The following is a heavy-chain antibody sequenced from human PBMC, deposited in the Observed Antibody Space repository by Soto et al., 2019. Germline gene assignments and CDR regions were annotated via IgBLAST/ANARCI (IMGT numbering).Heavy chain of an antibody. V-gene: IGHV4-59*08. J-gene: IGHJ3*02. CDR2: IYYSGST. D-gene: IGHD1-7*01. CDR3: ARMYGAGTLDAFDI. CDR1: GGSISSYY. Sequence: SETLSLTCTVSGGSISSYYWSWIRQPPGKGLEWIGYIYYSGSTNYNPSLKSRVTISVDTPKNQFSLKLSSVTAADTAVYYCARMYGAGTLDAFDIWGQATMLTVSS.